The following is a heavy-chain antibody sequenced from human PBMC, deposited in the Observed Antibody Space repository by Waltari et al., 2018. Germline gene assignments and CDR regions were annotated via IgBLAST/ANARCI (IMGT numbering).Heavy chain of an antibody. CDR3: AKLGRGANY. CDR1: GFTFSSSA. V-gene: IGHV3-23*03. CDR2: IYSGGST. J-gene: IGHJ4*02. Sequence: EVQLLESGGGLVQPGGSLRLSCAASGFTFSSSAMSWVRQAPGKGLEWVSVIYSGGSTYYADSVKGRFTISRDNSKNTLYLQMNSLRAEDTAVYYCAKLGRGANYWGQGTLVTVSS. D-gene: IGHD1-26*01.